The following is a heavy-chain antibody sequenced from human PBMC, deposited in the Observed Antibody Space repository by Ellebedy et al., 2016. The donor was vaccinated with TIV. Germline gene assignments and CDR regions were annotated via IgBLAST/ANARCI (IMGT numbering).Heavy chain of an antibody. CDR2: INPNSGGT. Sequence: AASVKVSCKASGYTFTGYYMHWVRQAPGQGLEWMGWINPNSGGTNYAQKFQGRVTMTRDTSISTAYMELSRLRSDDTAVYYCARGDLPFGELLYPHFYWFDPWGQGTLVTVSS. CDR1: GYTFTGYY. D-gene: IGHD3-10*01. CDR3: ARGDLPFGELLYPHFYWFDP. V-gene: IGHV1-2*02. J-gene: IGHJ5*02.